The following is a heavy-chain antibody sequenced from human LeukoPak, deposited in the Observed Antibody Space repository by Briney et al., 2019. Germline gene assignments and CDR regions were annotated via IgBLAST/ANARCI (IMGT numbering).Heavy chain of an antibody. CDR2: MNPNSGNT. V-gene: IGHV1-8*01. CDR1: GYTFTSYD. CDR3: ARGVIVVVPAAGFDP. D-gene: IGHD2-2*01. J-gene: IGHJ5*02. Sequence: ASVKVSCKASGYTFTSYDINWVRQVTGQGLEWMGWMNPNSGNTGYAQKFQGRVTMTRNTSISTAYMELSSLRSEDTAVYYCARGVIVVVPAAGFDPWGQGTLVTVSS.